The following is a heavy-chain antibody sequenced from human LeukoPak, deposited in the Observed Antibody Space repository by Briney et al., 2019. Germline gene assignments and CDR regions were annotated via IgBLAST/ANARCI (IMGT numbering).Heavy chain of an antibody. Sequence: GGSLRLSCAASGFTFSSYAMTWVRQAPGRGLEWVSASTGSGGTTHYADSVMGRFTISRDNSKNTLYLQMNSLRAEDTAVYYCAKLQSDGLRTYYGMDVWGQGTTVTVSS. CDR2: STGSGGTT. CDR3: AKLQSDGLRTYYGMDV. CDR1: GFTFSSYA. V-gene: IGHV3-23*01. D-gene: IGHD4-17*01. J-gene: IGHJ6*02.